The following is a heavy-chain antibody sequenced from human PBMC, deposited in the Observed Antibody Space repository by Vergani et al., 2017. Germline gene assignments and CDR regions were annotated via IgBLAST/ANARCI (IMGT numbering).Heavy chain of an antibody. CDR3: ARETRDTPSSLDY. CDR1: GFTFSSYA. D-gene: IGHD5-24*01. Sequence: QVQLVESGGGVVQPGRSLRLSCAASGFTFSSYAMHWVRQAPGRGLEWVSMTWYEGNNNYYADSVKGRFTISKDISKNTLYLQMNSLRGDDTAVYYCARETRDTPSSLDYWGLGTLVTVSS. V-gene: IGHV3-33*08. J-gene: IGHJ4*02. CDR2: TWYEGNNN.